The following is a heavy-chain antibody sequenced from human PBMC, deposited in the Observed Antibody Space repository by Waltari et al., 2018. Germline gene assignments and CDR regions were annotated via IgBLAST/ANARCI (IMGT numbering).Heavy chain of an antibody. CDR3: TRDGHSYFYGSWSDY. CDR1: GISFSTYA. V-gene: IGHV3-30*17. Sequence: QVRLVESGGGVVQPGTSLTLSCEVSGISFSTYAMHWVRQAPGKGLEWVAVISFDGNNIYFADAVKGRFTITRDNSKSTLYLQMNSLTPEDTAIYYCTRDGHSYFYGSWSDYWGQGALVTVSS. J-gene: IGHJ4*02. CDR2: ISFDGNNI. D-gene: IGHD3-10*01.